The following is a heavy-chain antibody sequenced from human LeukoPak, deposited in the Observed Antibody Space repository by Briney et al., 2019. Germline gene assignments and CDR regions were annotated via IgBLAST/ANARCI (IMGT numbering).Heavy chain of an antibody. Sequence: SQTLSLTCTVSGGSISSGSYYWSWIRQPAGKGLEWIGRIYTSGSTNYNPSLKSRVTISVDTSKNQFSLKLSSVTAADTAVYNCATGIAVAGTFDYWGHGTLVTVSS. CDR1: GGSISSGSYY. D-gene: IGHD6-19*01. CDR2: IYTSGST. CDR3: ATGIAVAGTFDY. J-gene: IGHJ4*01. V-gene: IGHV4-61*02.